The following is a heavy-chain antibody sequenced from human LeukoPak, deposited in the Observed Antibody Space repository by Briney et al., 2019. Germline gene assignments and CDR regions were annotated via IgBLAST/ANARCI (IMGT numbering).Heavy chain of an antibody. Sequence: SETLSLTCTVSGGSISGYYWSWIRQPPGKGLEWIGEINHSGSTNYNPSLKSRVTISVDTSKNQFSLKLSSVTAADTAVYYRARLTGTEAGYGMDVWGQGTTVTVSS. J-gene: IGHJ6*02. V-gene: IGHV4-34*01. CDR2: INHSGST. CDR1: GGSISGYY. CDR3: ARLTGTEAGYGMDV. D-gene: IGHD1-20*01.